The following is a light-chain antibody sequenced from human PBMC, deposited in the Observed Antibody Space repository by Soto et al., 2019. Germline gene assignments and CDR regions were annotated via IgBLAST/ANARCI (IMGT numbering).Light chain of an antibody. V-gene: IGLV2-14*01. CDR1: SSDVGGYTY. CDR2: EVT. CDR3: TSYTSSSTRKV. Sequence: QSALTQPASVSGSPGQSIAISCTGTSSDVGGYTYVSWYQQHPGKAPKLIIYEVTNRPSGVSNRFSGSKSGNTASLTISGLQAEDEADYYCTSYTSSSTRKVFGGGTKLTVL. J-gene: IGLJ3*02.